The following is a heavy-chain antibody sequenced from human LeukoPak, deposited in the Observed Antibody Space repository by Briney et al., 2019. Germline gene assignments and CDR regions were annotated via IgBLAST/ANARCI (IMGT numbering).Heavy chain of an antibody. V-gene: IGHV4-4*07. J-gene: IGHJ3*02. D-gene: IGHD3-10*01. CDR1: GGSISSYY. CDR3: ARSVLLWFGNLPTNYDAFDI. Sequence: SETLSLTCTVSGGSISSYYWSWIRQPAGKGLEWIGRIYTSGSTIYSPSLESRLTMSVDTSKNQLSLRLTSVTAADTAVYYCARSVLLWFGNLPTNYDAFDIWGRGTMVAVSS. CDR2: IYTSGST.